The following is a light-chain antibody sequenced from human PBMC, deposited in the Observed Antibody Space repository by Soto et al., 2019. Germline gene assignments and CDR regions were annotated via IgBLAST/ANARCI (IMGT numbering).Light chain of an antibody. CDR3: ISYTDSRSYV. CDR1: SSDIGTYDH. Sequence: QSVLTQPASVSGSPGQSITISCSGTSSDIGTYDHVAWFQQFPGKTPKLMIYSVSNRTSGVSYRFSGSKSGNTASLTISGLQAEDEAYYYCISYTDSRSYVFGTGTKLTVL. CDR2: SVS. V-gene: IGLV2-14*01. J-gene: IGLJ1*01.